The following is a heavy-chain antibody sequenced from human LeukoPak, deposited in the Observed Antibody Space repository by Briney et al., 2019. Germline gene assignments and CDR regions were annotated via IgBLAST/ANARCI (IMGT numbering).Heavy chain of an antibody. Sequence: GGCESLVYAASGCTFSNYGIHWVRQAPGKGLEWVAVISFDGSDRYYADSVKGRFTISRDNSKNTVYLQMTSLRPEDTAVFFCARDLDTVSSFDYWGRGTLVTVSS. CDR3: ARDLDTVSSFDY. CDR2: ISFDGSDR. V-gene: IGHV3-30*04. CDR1: GCTFSNYG. J-gene: IGHJ4*02. D-gene: IGHD4-17*01.